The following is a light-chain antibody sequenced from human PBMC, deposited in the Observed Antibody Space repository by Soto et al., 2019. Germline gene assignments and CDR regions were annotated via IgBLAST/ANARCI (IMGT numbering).Light chain of an antibody. V-gene: IGKV3-20*01. Sequence: EIVLTQSPATLSLSPGERATLSCRASRSVNSYLAWYQQKPGQAPRLLIYGASSRATGIPDRFSGSGSGTDFTLTISRLEPEDFAVYYCQQYGSSPITFGQGTRLEIK. J-gene: IGKJ5*01. CDR2: GAS. CDR1: RSVNSY. CDR3: QQYGSSPIT.